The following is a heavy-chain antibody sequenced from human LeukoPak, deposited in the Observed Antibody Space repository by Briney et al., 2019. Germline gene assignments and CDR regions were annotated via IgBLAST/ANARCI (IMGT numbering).Heavy chain of an antibody. CDR1: GGSISSYY. D-gene: IGHD1-1*01. V-gene: IGHV4-59*01. J-gene: IGHJ5*02. CDR2: NYNSVST. CDR3: ARDPRGGTSRDNWFDP. Sequence: SETLSLTCTVSGGSISSYYWSWIRQPPGKGLEWIGYNYNSVSTNYNPSLKSRVTISLDTSKNQFSLKLNSVTAADTAVYYCARDPRGGTSRDNWFDPWGQGTLVSVSS.